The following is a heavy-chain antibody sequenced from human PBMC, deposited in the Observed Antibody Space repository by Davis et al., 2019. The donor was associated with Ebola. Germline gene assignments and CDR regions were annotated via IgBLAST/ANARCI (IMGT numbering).Heavy chain of an antibody. V-gene: IGHV3-30*03. Sequence: GGSLKIPLAAPCFTFHGPGLPWGPQAPGKGLEWVAVVSYDGDNKFYADSVKGRFTISRDNSKNTLYLQMNSLRAEDTAVYYCARDSNYRFDFWGQGTLVTVSS. J-gene: IGHJ4*02. D-gene: IGHD4-11*01. CDR3: ARDSNYRFDF. CDR1: CFTFHGPG. CDR2: VSYDGDNK.